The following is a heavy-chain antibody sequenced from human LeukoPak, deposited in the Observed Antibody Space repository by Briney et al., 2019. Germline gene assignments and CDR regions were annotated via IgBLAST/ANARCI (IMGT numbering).Heavy chain of an antibody. D-gene: IGHD3-10*01. J-gene: IGHJ4*02. Sequence: SETLSLTCAVYGGSFSGYYWSWIRQPPGKGLEWIGEINHSGSTNYNPSLKSRVTMSVDTSKNQFSLKLSSVTAADTAVYYCARGQYYYGSGPYYFDYWGQGTLVTVSS. V-gene: IGHV4-34*01. CDR1: GGSFSGYY. CDR2: INHSGST. CDR3: ARGQYYYGSGPYYFDY.